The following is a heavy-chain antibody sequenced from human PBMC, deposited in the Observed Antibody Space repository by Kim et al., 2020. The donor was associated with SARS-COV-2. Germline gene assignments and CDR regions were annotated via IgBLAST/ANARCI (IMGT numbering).Heavy chain of an antibody. CDR2: GVDT. D-gene: IGHD3-16*01. J-gene: IGHJ6*02. Sequence: GVDTDYADSVQGRFHISRDNSNHTVFLQMNSLRGDDTAVYYCARDLGGADVWGQGTTVIVSS. CDR3: ARDLGGADV. V-gene: IGHV3-23*01.